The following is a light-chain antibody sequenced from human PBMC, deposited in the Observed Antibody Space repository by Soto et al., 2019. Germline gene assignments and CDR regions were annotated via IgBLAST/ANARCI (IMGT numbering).Light chain of an antibody. CDR3: SSYADSNNLV. CDR1: SSDVGGYNS. Sequence: QPVLTQPPSASGSPGQSVTISCTGTSSDVGGYNSVSWYQQHPGKAPKLMIYDVSKRPSGVPDRFSGSKSGNTASLTVSGLQAEDEADYFCSSYADSNNLVFGGGTKLTVL. CDR2: DVS. V-gene: IGLV2-8*01. J-gene: IGLJ2*01.